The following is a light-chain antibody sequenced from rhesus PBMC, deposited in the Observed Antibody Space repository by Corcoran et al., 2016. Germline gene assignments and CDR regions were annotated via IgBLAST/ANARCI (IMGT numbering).Light chain of an antibody. CDR3: QQYNDLLS. CDR1: ESVGSY. CDR2: SAY. Sequence: EIVMTQSPATLSLSPGETATLSCRASESVGSYLAWYQQKPGQAPKLLVHSAYVRATGIPDRFSGSGSRTEFTLTISSLEPEDVGVYHCQQYNDLLSFGQVTKVGIK. V-gene: IGKV3-40*03. J-gene: IGKJ2*01.